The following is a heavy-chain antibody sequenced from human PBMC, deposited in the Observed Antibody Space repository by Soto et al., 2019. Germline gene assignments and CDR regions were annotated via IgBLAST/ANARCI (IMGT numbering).Heavy chain of an antibody. CDR3: ARGLGGYDSGAFEI. CDR1: GGTFSSYT. J-gene: IGHJ3*02. Sequence: SVKVSCKASGGTFSSYTISWVRQAPGQGLEWMGRIIPILGIANYAQKFQGRVTITADKSTSTAYMELSSLRSEDTAVYYCARGLGGYDSGAFEIWGQGTMVTVSS. D-gene: IGHD5-12*01. V-gene: IGHV1-69*02. CDR2: IIPILGIA.